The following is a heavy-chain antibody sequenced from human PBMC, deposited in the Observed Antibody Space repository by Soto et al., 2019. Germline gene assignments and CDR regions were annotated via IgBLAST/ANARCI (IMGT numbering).Heavy chain of an antibody. V-gene: IGHV3-30*18. Sequence: PGGSLRLSCAASGFTFSSYGMHWVRQAPGKGLEWVAVISYDGSNKYYADSVKGRFTISRDNSKNTLYLQMNSLRAEDTAVYYCAKDHYLYCSGGSCSPGYYWGQGTLVTVSS. D-gene: IGHD2-15*01. CDR2: ISYDGSNK. CDR1: GFTFSSYG. CDR3: AKDHYLYCSGGSCSPGYY. J-gene: IGHJ4*02.